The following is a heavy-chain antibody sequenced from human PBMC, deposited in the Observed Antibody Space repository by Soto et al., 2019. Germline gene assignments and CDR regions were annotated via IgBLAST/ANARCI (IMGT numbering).Heavy chain of an antibody. V-gene: IGHV1-69*01. CDR3: ARSQGSSTSLEIYYYYYYGMDV. Sequence: QVQLVQSGAEVKTPGSSVKVSCKASGGTFSSYAISWVRQAPGQGLEWMGGIIPISGTANYAQKFQGRVTITADEYTSTAYMELSSLRSEDTAVYYCARSQGSSTSLEIYYYYYYGMDVWGLGTTVTVSS. CDR2: IIPISGTA. CDR1: GGTFSSYA. J-gene: IGHJ6*02. D-gene: IGHD2-2*01.